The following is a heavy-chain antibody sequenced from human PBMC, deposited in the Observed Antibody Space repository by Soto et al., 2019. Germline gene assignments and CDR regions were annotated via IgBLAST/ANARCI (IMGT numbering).Heavy chain of an antibody. CDR3: AKDPSTGSADY. CDR1: GFILSNYA. V-gene: IGHV3-23*01. Sequence: GGSLRLSCTASGFILSNYAMNWVRQAPGKGLEWVSTLSKDGANEHYADSVKGRFTISRDGSKNTLYLQMNSLRAEDTAMYYCAKDPSTGSADYCGQGPQVTVSS. J-gene: IGHJ4*02. CDR2: LSKDGANE. D-gene: IGHD3-9*01.